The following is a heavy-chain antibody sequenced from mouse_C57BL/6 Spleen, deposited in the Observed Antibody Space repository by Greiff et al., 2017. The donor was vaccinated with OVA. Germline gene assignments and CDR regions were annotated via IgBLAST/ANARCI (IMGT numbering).Heavy chain of an antibody. D-gene: IGHD1-1*01. V-gene: IGHV1-55*01. J-gene: IGHJ4*01. CDR3: ARDYGSSSNAMDY. Sequence: VHLVESGAELVKPGASVKMSCKASGYTFTSYWITWVKQRPGQGLEWIGDIYPGSGSTNYNEKFKSKATLTVDTSSSTAYMQLSSLTSEDSAVYYCARDYGSSSNAMDYWGQGTSVTVSS. CDR1: GYTFTSYW. CDR2: IYPGSGST.